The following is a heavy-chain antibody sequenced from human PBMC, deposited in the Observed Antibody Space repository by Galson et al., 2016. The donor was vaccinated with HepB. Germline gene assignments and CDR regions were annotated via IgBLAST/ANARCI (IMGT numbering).Heavy chain of an antibody. D-gene: IGHD2-8*02. Sequence: SLRLSCAASGFNFSTYGMNWIRQAPGKGLEWVTVISSDGSNNDYEDSVKGRFTISRDNSKNTLYLQMNSLRAEDTAVYYCAKGAGGWFDYWGQGTLVTVSS. CDR1: GFNFSTYG. CDR2: ISSDGSNN. CDR3: AKGAGGWFDY. V-gene: IGHV3-30*18. J-gene: IGHJ4*02.